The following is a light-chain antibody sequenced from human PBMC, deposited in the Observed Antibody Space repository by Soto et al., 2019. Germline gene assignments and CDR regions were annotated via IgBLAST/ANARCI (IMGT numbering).Light chain of an antibody. CDR1: QTIFSW. J-gene: IGKJ2*01. Sequence: IQMTQSPSTLSASVGDRVSITCRASQTIFSWLAWYQQKPGKAPNLLIYKASSLESGVPSRYSGSGSGTEFTLTISGLQPDDFAAYYCQQYGSSPYTFGQGTRLEI. V-gene: IGKV1-5*03. CDR2: KAS. CDR3: QQYGSSPYT.